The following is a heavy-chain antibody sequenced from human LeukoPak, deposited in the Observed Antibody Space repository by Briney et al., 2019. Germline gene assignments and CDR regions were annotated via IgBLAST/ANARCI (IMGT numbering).Heavy chain of an antibody. J-gene: IGHJ4*02. Sequence: GGSLRLSCAASGSTFSSYAMHWVRQAPGKGLEWVAVISYDGSNKYYADSVRGRFTISRDNSKNTLYLQMNSLRAEDTAVYYCARGRYHWARDGYNWVYWGQGTLVTVSS. CDR1: GSTFSSYA. CDR3: ARGRYHWARDGYNWVY. CDR2: ISYDGSNK. V-gene: IGHV3-30-3*01. D-gene: IGHD5-24*01.